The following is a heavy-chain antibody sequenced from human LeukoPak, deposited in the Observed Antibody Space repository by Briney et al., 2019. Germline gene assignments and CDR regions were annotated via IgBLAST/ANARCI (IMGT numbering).Heavy chain of an antibody. CDR3: ARAGDSSGYEYYFDY. V-gene: IGHV4-4*07. CDR1: GGSISSYY. J-gene: IGHJ4*02. CDR2: IYTSGST. D-gene: IGHD3-22*01. Sequence: SETLSLTCAVSGGSISSYYWSWIRQPAGKGLEWIGRIYTSGSTNYNPSLKSRVTMSVDMSTNQFSLKLSSVTAADTAVYYCARAGDSSGYEYYFDYWGQGTLVTVSS.